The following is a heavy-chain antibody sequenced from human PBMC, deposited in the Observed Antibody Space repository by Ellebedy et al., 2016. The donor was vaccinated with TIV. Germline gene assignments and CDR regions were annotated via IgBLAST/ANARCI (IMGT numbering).Heavy chain of an antibody. CDR2: INQHGSDI. CDR3: ARDSEDAGPALDY. CDR1: GFTFSNYW. Sequence: PGGSLRLSCAASGFTFSNYWMSWVRQAPGKGLEWVANINQHGSDINYVGSVKGRFTISRDNAKNTLYLQMNSLRAEDTAPYFCARDSEDAGPALDYWGQGTLVTVSS. J-gene: IGHJ4*02. V-gene: IGHV3-7*01. D-gene: IGHD2-15*01.